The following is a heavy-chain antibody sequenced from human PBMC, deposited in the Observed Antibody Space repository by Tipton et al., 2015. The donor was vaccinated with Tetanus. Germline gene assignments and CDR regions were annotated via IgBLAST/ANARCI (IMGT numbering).Heavy chain of an antibody. CDR3: GVSIAYFRDGLHI. CDR1: GASISNYQNY. J-gene: IGHJ4*02. CDR2: IYYSGTT. V-gene: IGHV4-39*01. D-gene: IGHD2-21*01. Sequence: TLSLTCAVSGASISNYQNYWAWIRQPPGKGLEYIGSIYYSGTTFYNPSLRARIPMSVDTNKNQFSLQLRSVTAADTAVYYCGVSIAYFRDGLHIGGPGTLVTVSS.